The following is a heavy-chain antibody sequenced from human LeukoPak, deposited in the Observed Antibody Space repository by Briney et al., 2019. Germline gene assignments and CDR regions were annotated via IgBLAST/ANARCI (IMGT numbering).Heavy chain of an antibody. J-gene: IGHJ5*02. CDR1: GFTFDDYA. V-gene: IGHV3-9*01. CDR3: AKFQFYGDYPWFDP. D-gene: IGHD4-17*01. CDR2: ISWNSGSI. Sequence: GGSLRLSCAASGFTFDDYAMHWVRQAPGKGLEWVSGISWNSGSIGYADSVKGRFTISRDNAKNSLYLQMNSLRAEDTALYYCAKFQFYGDYPWFDPWGQGTLVTVSS.